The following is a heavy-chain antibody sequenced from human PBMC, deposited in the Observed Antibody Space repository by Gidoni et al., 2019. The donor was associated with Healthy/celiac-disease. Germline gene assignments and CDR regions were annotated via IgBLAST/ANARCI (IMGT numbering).Heavy chain of an antibody. J-gene: IGHJ6*02. D-gene: IGHD2-15*01. CDR2: ISRSGSTI. Sequence: QVQLVDSGGGLVKPGGSLSLSCAASGFTFSDHYMSWIRQATGKGLEWVSYISRSGSTIYYAYSVKGRFTISRDNAKNSLYLQMNSLRAEDTAVYYCARVLVVHLSTHYYGMDVWGQGTTVTVSS. CDR1: GFTFSDHY. V-gene: IGHV3-11*01. CDR3: ARVLVVHLSTHYYGMDV.